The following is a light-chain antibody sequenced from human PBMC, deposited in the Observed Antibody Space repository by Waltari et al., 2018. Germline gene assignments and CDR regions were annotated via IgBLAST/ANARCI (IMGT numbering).Light chain of an antibody. CDR1: QSLIHSDGNTY. CDR3: MQATHWPALT. J-gene: IGKJ4*01. Sequence: DVVMTQSPISLSVTLGQPASIPCRSSQSLIHSDGNTYLNWFHQRPGQSTRRLFPRVSNRDSGVPDRFSGSGSGTDFTLKISRVEAEDVGIYYCMQATHWPALTFGGGTQVEIK. CDR2: RVS. V-gene: IGKV2-30*02.